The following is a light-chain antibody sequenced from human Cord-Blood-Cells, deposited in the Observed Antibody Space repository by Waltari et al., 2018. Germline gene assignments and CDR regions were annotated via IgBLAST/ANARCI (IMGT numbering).Light chain of an antibody. CDR1: QSVSHN. CDR3: LQYNNQAPLGAT. J-gene: IGKJ2*01. CDR2: CAS. Sequence: EIVMTQSPATLSVAPEDRPTLSCSASQSVSHNLAWYQHKPGQAPRLLIYCASTRATGIDAGVSGSVSGSEFALTISRLQSEDVAVYFCLQYNNQAPLGATFGPGTKVEIK. V-gene: IGKV3D-15*01.